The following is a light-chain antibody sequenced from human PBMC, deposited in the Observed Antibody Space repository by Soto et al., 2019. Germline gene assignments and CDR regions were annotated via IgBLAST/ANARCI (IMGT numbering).Light chain of an antibody. V-gene: IGKV1-39*01. CDR2: SAS. CDR3: QHSCSTPPIT. J-gene: IGKJ5*01. Sequence: DVFTIXCRESQYISTYLNWYRQKSGKAPEVLIYSASTLQSGVPSRFSGRGSGTDFTLTIIGLQSEDFATYYCQHSCSTPPITFGQGTRLET. CDR1: QYISTY.